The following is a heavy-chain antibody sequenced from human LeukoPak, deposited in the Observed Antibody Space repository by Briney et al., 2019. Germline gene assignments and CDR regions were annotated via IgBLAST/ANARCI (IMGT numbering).Heavy chain of an antibody. CDR3: ARDNSITDWYFDL. J-gene: IGHJ2*01. D-gene: IGHD2/OR15-2a*01. CDR2: IRNKANSYTT. Sequence: GGSLRLSCAASGLTLSDHYMDWVRQAPGKGLEWVGRIRNKANSYTTKYAASVKGRFTISRDDSKSSLYLQMNSLKTEDTAVYYCARDNSITDWYFDLWGRGTLVTVSS. CDR1: GLTLSDHY. V-gene: IGHV3-72*01.